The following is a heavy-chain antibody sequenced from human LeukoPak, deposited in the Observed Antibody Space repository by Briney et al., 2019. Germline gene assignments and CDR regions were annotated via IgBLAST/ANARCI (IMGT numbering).Heavy chain of an antibody. D-gene: IGHD3-10*01. J-gene: IGHJ4*02. CDR2: ISGNGGAT. V-gene: IGHV3-23*01. Sequence: GGSLRLSCAASGFAFSNFAMTWVRQAPGKGLECVSLISGNGGATYYADSVKGQFTISRDNSKSTLFLQMNSLRADDTAVYYCAKGSGSPYYFDYWGQGTLVTVSS. CDR3: AKGSGSPYYFDY. CDR1: GFAFSNFA.